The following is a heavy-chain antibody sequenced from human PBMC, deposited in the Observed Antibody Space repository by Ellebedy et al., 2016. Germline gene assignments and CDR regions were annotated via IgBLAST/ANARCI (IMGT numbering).Heavy chain of an antibody. J-gene: IGHJ4*02. CDR3: AKGTMDYLHH. D-gene: IGHD3-10*01. Sequence: GGSLRLSXATSGFTFDDYALHWVRQVPGKGLEWVSGISWNSAAIGYGEAVKGRFTISRDSAKNYLYLQMNSLRVEDTALYFCAKGTMDYLHHWGLGTLVTVSS. CDR1: GFTFDDYA. V-gene: IGHV3-9*01. CDR2: ISWNSAAI.